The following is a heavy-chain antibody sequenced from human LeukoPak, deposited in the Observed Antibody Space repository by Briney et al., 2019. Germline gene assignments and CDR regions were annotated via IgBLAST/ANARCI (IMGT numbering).Heavy chain of an antibody. CDR1: GFTFGDYA. D-gene: IGHD2-2*01. CDR3: TRGPSIVVVPAAMVSDAFDI. CDR2: IRSKAYGGTT. V-gene: IGHV3-49*04. J-gene: IGHJ3*02. Sequence: GGSLRLSCTASGFTFGDYAMSWVRQAPGKGLEWVGFIRSKAYGGTTEYAASVKRRFTISRDDSKSIAYLQMNSLKTEDTAVYYCTRGPSIVVVPAAMVSDAFDIWGQGTMVTVSS.